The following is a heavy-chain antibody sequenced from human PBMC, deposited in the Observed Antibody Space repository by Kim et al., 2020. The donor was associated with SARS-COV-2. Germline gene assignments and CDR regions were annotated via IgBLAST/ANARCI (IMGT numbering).Heavy chain of an antibody. CDR2: TSYDESKK. Sequence: GGSLRLSCAASGFFFSDYAIHWVRQAPGKGPEWVAVTSYDESKKYYADSVKGRFTISRDNSKNTVYLQMNRLRTEDTALYYCARDSNLSGNFLDNWGQGT. D-gene: IGHD3-10*01. CDR1: GFFFSDYA. CDR3: ARDSNLSGNFLDN. V-gene: IGHV3-30-3*01. J-gene: IGHJ4*02.